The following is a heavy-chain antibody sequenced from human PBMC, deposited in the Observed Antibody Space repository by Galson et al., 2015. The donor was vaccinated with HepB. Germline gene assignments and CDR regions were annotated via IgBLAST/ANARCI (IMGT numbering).Heavy chain of an antibody. V-gene: IGHV3-72*01. CDR3: VRAPESSGLSGDFGR. D-gene: IGHD6-19*01. CDR2: TRNKANSYTT. CDR1: GFTLSDYY. Sequence: SLRLSCAASGFTLSDYYMDWVRQAPGKGLEWVGRTRNKANSYTTEYAASVKGRFVISRDDSKNSLHLQMNSLKTEDTAVYFCVRAPESSGLSGDFGRGGQGTLVSVSS. J-gene: IGHJ4*02.